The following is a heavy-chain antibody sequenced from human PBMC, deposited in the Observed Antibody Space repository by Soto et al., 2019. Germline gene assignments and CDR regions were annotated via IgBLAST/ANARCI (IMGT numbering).Heavy chain of an antibody. J-gene: IGHJ4*02. CDR1: GGSISSSSYY. D-gene: IGHD3-9*01. CDR2: IYYSGST. V-gene: IGHV4-39*01. Sequence: PSETLSLTCTVSGGSISSSSYYWGWIRQPPGKGLEWIGSIYYSGSTYYNPSLKSRVTISVDTSKNQFSLKLSSVTAADTAVYYCAKSPLRYFDRGYFDYWGQGTQVTVSS. CDR3: AKSPLRYFDRGYFDY.